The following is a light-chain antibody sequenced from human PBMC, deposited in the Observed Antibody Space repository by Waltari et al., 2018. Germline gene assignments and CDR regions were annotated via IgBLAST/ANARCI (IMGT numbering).Light chain of an antibody. CDR1: QSLLDNNGNKF. CDR2: LGS. CDR3: MQALHTPYT. V-gene: IGKV2-28*01. J-gene: IGKJ2*01. Sequence: IVMTQSQFSLSVTPGEPASSTCRSSQSLLDNNGNKFLDWYLQKPGQSPELLIFLGSNRLSGVPDRFSGSGSGTDYTLNISRVEAEDAGTYYCMQALHTPYTFGQGTKLEIK.